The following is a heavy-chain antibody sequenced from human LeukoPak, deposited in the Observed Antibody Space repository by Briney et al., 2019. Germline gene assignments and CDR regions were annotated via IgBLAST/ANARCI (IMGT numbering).Heavy chain of an antibody. D-gene: IGHD2-2*02. CDR2: IYHSGST. J-gene: IGHJ4*02. CDR1: GGSISSGGYS. CDR3: ARGGYCSSTSCYRGPLFDY. V-gene: IGHV4-30-2*01. Sequence: SETLSLTCAVSGGSISSGGYSWSWIRQPPGKGLEWIGYIYHSGSTYYNPSLKSRVTISVDRSKNQFSLKLSSVTAADTAVYYCARGGYCSSTSCYRGPLFDYWGQGTLVTVSS.